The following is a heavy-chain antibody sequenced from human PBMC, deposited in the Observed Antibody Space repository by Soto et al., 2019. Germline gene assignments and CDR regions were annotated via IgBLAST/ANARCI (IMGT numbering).Heavy chain of an antibody. V-gene: IGHV1-69*13. CDR3: AREGSITMVRGVIRNYYYYGMDV. CDR1: GGTFSSYA. Sequence: LVKVSCKASGGTFSSYAISWVRQAPGQGLEWMGGIIPIFGTANYAQKFQGRVTITADESTSTAYMELSSLRSEDTAVYYCAREGSITMVRGVIRNYYYYGMDVWGQGTTVTVS. CDR2: IIPIFGTA. J-gene: IGHJ6*02. D-gene: IGHD3-10*01.